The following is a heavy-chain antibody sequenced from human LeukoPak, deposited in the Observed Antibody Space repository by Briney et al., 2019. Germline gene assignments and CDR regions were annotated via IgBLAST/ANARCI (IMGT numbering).Heavy chain of an antibody. CDR3: ARARRYCSGGSCPLLIDY. CDR1: GYTFTSYG. D-gene: IGHD2-15*01. V-gene: IGHV1-18*01. Sequence: ASVKVSCKASGYTFTSYGISWVRQAPGQGLEWMGWISTYNANTNYAQKLQGRVTLTTDTSTSAAYMELRSLRSDDTAVYYCARARRYCSGGSCPLLIDYWGQGTLVTVSS. CDR2: ISTYNANT. J-gene: IGHJ4*02.